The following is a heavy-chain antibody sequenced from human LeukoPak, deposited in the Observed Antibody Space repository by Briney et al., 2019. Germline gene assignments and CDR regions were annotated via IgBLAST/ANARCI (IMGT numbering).Heavy chain of an antibody. CDR1: GGSISSSSYY. V-gene: IGHV4-39*01. D-gene: IGHD2-2*02. Sequence: PSETLSLTCTVSGGSISSSSYYWGWFRQPPGKGLEWIGSIYYSGSTYYNPSLMCRVTIALATSKNQFFLNLSSVTAADTAVCYCARPGRYCSNTICYRAGNFDYWGQGTLVTVSS. CDR2: IYYSGST. CDR3: ARPGRYCSNTICYRAGNFDY. J-gene: IGHJ4*02.